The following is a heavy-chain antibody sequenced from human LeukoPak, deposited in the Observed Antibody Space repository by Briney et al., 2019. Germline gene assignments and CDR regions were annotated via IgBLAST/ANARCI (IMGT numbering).Heavy chain of an antibody. CDR3: ARGLYDSSGYYYFDY. D-gene: IGHD3-22*01. V-gene: IGHV4-59*01. CDR1: GGSISSYY. CDR2: IYYSGST. Sequence: SETLSLTCTVSGGSISSYYWSWIRQPPGKGLEWIGYIYYSGSTNYNPSLKSRVTISVDTSKNQFSLKLSSVTAADTAVYYCARGLYDSSGYYYFDYWAQGTLVTVSS. J-gene: IGHJ4*02.